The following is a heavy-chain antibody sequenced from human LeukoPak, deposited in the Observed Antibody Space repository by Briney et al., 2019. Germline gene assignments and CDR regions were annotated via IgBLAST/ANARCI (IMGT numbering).Heavy chain of an antibody. D-gene: IGHD6-6*01. CDR2: INPNSGGT. V-gene: IGHV1-2*02. J-gene: IGHJ5*02. CDR1: GSTFIAYY. CDR3: ARVGQQLVGVGWFDP. Sequence: ASGKVSCKASGSTFIAYYMHWVRQAPGQGLEWMGWINPNSGGTTYAQKFQGRVTMTRDTSISTAYMELSRLRSDDTAVYYCARVGQQLVGVGWFDPWGQGTLVTVSS.